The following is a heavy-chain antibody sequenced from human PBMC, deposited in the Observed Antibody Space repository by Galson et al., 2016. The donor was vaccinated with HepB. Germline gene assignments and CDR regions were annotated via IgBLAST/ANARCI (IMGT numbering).Heavy chain of an antibody. CDR2: INTGNGNT. J-gene: IGHJ2*01. V-gene: IGHV1-3*04. CDR3: ARGKDFWSRTIPGGGLPSWYFDL. D-gene: IGHD3-3*01. CDR1: GYTFTNYA. Sequence: SVKVSCKASGYTFTNYAIHWVRQAPGHRLEWMGRINTGNGNTEYLQRFQDRVTITRDTSARTAYMELSSLRSEDTAVYPCARGKDFWSRTIPGGGLPSWYFDLWGRGTLVTVSS.